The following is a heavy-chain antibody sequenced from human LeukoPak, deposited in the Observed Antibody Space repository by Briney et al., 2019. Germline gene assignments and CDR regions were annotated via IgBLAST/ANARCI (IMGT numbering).Heavy chain of an antibody. CDR2: INHSGST. Sequence: SETLSLTCAVYGGSFSGYYWSWIRQPPGKGLEWIGEINHSGSTNYNPSLKSRVTISVDTSKNQLSLKLSSVTAADTAVYYCARGGGSVTTVTRTFDYWGQGTLVTVSS. D-gene: IGHD4-17*01. J-gene: IGHJ4*02. V-gene: IGHV4-34*01. CDR1: GGSFSGYY. CDR3: ARGGGSVTTVTRTFDY.